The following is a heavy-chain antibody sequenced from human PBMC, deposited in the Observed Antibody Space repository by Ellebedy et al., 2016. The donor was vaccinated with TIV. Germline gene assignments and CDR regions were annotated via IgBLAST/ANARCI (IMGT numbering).Heavy chain of an antibody. D-gene: IGHD3-10*01. CDR1: GLTSSIHW. CDR2: INRDGSAA. CDR3: ARVCCYFNSGSSPNWFDP. V-gene: IGHV3-7*03. J-gene: IGHJ5*02. Sequence: GGSLRLSCAASGLTSSIHWMSWVRQAPGKGLERVAVINRDGSAAYYVDSVKGRFTISRDNAKTSMYLQMNSLRVEDTAMYYCARVCCYFNSGSSPNWFDPWGQGTLVTVSS.